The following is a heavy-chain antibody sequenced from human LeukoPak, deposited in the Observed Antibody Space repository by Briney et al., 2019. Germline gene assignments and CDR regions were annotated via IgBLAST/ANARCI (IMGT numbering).Heavy chain of an antibody. D-gene: IGHD3-9*01. Sequence: GGSLRLSCAASGFTFSSYAMSWVRQAPGKGLEWVSAISGNGGSTYYADSVKGRCTLSRDNSKNMLYLQMNSLRAEDTAVYYCARVTPYYDILTGYYKMDAFDIWGQGTMVTVS. CDR2: ISGNGGST. V-gene: IGHV3-23*01. J-gene: IGHJ3*02. CDR1: GFTFSSYA. CDR3: ARVTPYYDILTGYYKMDAFDI.